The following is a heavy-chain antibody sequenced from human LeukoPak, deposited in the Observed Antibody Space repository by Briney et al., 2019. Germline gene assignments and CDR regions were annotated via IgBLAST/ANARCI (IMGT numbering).Heavy chain of an antibody. D-gene: IGHD4-17*01. J-gene: IGHJ4*02. Sequence: GRSLRLSCAASGFTFSSYAMHWVRQAPGKGLEWVAVISYDGSNKYYADSVKGRFTISRDNSKNTLYLQMNSLRAEDTAVYYCAKAQSGEETLDYWGQGTLVTVSS. CDR3: AKAQSGEETLDY. CDR1: GFTFSSYA. V-gene: IGHV3-30-3*01. CDR2: ISYDGSNK.